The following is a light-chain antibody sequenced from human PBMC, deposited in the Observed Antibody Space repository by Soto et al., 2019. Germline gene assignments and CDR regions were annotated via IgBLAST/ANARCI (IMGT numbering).Light chain of an antibody. Sequence: EIVLTQSPATLSVSPGERVTLSCRASESVDINLAWYQQKPGQAPRLLIYGASSRATGIPDRFSGSGSGTDFTLTIRRLEPEDFAVYYCQQYGSSYPWTFGQGTKVDIK. CDR1: ESVDIN. CDR3: QQYGSSYPWT. J-gene: IGKJ1*01. CDR2: GAS. V-gene: IGKV3-20*01.